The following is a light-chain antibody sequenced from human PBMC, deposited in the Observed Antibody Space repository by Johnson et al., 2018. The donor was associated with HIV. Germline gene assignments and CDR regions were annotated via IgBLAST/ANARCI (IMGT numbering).Light chain of an antibody. Sequence: QSVLTQPPSASGTPGQRVTISCSGSSSNIGSKTVKWYQQLPGTAPKLLIYSNNQRPSGVPDRFSGSKSGTSASLAISGLQSEDEADYYCAAWDDSLNGHVFGTGTKVTVL. CDR1: SSNIGSKT. CDR2: SNN. CDR3: AAWDDSLNGHV. V-gene: IGLV1-44*01. J-gene: IGLJ1*01.